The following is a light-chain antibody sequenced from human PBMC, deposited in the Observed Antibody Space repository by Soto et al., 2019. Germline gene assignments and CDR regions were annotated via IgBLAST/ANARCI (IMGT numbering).Light chain of an antibody. J-gene: IGKJ5*01. CDR1: QSVGIN. V-gene: IGKV3-15*01. CDR2: RAS. CDR3: EQYNNWPRGT. Sequence: EIVMTQSPATLSVSPGERASLSCRASQSVGINLAWYQQKPGQAPRLLIYRASTRATGIPARISGSGSETEFTLTISSLQSEDFVVYYCEQYNNWPRGTFGQGTRLVIK.